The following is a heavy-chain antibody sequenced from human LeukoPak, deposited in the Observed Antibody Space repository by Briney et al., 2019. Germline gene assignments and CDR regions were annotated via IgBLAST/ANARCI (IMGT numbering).Heavy chain of an antibody. J-gene: IGHJ3*02. V-gene: IGHV4-59*01. CDR2: IYYSGST. D-gene: IGHD3-22*01. CDR3: AREGGAGYYDGSGHDAFDI. Sequence: PSETLSLTCTVSGGSISSYYWSWIRQPPGKGLEWIGYIYYSGSTNYNPSLKSRVTISVDTSKNQFSLKLSSVTAADTAVYYCAREGGAGYYDGSGHDAFDIWGQGTMVTVSS. CDR1: GGSISSYY.